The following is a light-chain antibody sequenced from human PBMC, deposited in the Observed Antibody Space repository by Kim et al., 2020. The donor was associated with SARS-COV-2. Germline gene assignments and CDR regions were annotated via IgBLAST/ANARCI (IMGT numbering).Light chain of an antibody. V-gene: IGKV2-24*01. CDR1: QSLVSSNGNTY. J-gene: IGKJ2*01. CDR2: RVS. CDR3: VQVLQVPHT. Sequence: DIVMTQTPLSSPVTLGQPASISCRSSQSLVSSNGNTYLYWLQQRPGQPPRLLIERVSNRLSGVPDRFSGSGAGTDFTLKISRVEAEDVGIYYCVQVLQVPHTFGQGTKLEI.